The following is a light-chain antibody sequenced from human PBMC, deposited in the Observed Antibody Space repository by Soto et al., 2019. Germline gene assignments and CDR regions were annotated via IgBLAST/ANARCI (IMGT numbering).Light chain of an antibody. J-gene: IGKJ2*01. CDR3: QQYGSSPYT. Sequence: EIVLTQSPGTLPLSPGERATLSCRASQSVSSSYLAWYQQKPGQAPRLLIYGASSRATGIPDRFSGSGSGTDFTLTISRLEPEDVAVYYCQQYGSSPYTFGQGTKLEIK. CDR2: GAS. CDR1: QSVSSSY. V-gene: IGKV3-20*01.